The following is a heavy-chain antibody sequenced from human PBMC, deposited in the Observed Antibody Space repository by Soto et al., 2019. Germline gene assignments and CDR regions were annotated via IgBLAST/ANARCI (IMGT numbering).Heavy chain of an antibody. V-gene: IGHV4-39*01. CDR1: GGSISRSNYY. D-gene: IGHD6-19*01. CDR3: ARLGGIAVAGPIYY. J-gene: IGHJ4*02. Sequence: SETLSLTCTVSGGSISRSNYYWAWIRQPPGKGLEWIGSVYHTGNTYYSLSLRSRVAISLDTSKNQFSLRLDAVSAADTATYYCARLGGIAVAGPIYYWGQGTLVTVSS. CDR2: VYHTGNT.